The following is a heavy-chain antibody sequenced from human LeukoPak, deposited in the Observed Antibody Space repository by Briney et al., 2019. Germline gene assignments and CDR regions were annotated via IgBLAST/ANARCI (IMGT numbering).Heavy chain of an antibody. CDR3: ARLARVGFDY. J-gene: IGHJ4*02. D-gene: IGHD3-10*01. CDR2: IYPGDSDT. Sequence: GESLKISCKGSGYSFTNYWIGWVRQMPGKGLEWMGIIYPGDSDTRYSPSFQGQVTTSADKSISTAYLQWSSLEASDTAVYYCARLARVGFDYWGQGTLVTVSS. CDR1: GYSFTNYW. V-gene: IGHV5-51*01.